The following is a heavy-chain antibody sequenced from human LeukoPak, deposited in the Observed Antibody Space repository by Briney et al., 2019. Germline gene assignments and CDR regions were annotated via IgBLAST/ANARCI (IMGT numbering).Heavy chain of an antibody. Sequence: ASVKVSCKASGYTFTGYYMHWVRQAPGQGLEWMGWINPNSGGTNYAQKFQGRATMTRDTSISTAYMELSRLRSDDTAVYYCASVSYDFWSGYRTGLDYWGQGTLVTVSS. D-gene: IGHD3-3*01. CDR2: INPNSGGT. CDR3: ASVSYDFWSGYRTGLDY. V-gene: IGHV1-2*02. CDR1: GYTFTGYY. J-gene: IGHJ4*02.